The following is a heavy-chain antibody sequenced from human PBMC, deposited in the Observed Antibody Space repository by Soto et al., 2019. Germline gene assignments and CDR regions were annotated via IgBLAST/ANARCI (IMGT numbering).Heavy chain of an antibody. CDR2: INAGNGNT. CDR1: GYTFTSYA. V-gene: IGHV1-3*05. Sequence: QVQLVQSGAEDNKHGASVKVSCKASGYTFTSYAMHWVRQAPGQRLEWMGWINAGNGNTKYSQKFQGRVTITRDTSASTAYMELSSLRSEDTAVYYCARSIVVVTALDYWGQGTLVTVSS. CDR3: ARSIVVVTALDY. J-gene: IGHJ4*02. D-gene: IGHD2-21*02.